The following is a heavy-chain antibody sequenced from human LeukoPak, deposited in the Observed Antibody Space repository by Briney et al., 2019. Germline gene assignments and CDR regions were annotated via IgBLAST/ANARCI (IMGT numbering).Heavy chain of an antibody. CDR2: ISSSSSYI. D-gene: IGHD3-22*01. Sequence: GGSLRLSCAASGSTFSDFYMSWIRQAPGKGLEWVSSISSSSSYIYYADSVKGRFTISRDNAKNSLYLQMNSLRAEDTAVYYCARYYYDCSGYYDYWGQGTLVTVSS. CDR1: GSTFSDFY. CDR3: ARYYYDCSGYYDY. J-gene: IGHJ4*02. V-gene: IGHV3-11*06.